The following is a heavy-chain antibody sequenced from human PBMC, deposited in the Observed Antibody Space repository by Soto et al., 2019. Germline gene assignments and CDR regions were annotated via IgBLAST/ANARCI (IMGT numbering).Heavy chain of an antibody. V-gene: IGHV4-39*01. CDR2: IYYSGST. CDR1: GGSISSSSYY. D-gene: IGHD3-10*01. Sequence: QLQLQESGPGLVKPSETLSLTCTVSGGSISSSSYYWGWIRQPPGKGLEWIGSIYYSGSTYYNPSLRSRVTISVDTSKNQFALKLSSVTAADTAVYYCARWGYGSGFGPGRDVWGQGTTVTVSS. J-gene: IGHJ6*02. CDR3: ARWGYGSGFGPGRDV.